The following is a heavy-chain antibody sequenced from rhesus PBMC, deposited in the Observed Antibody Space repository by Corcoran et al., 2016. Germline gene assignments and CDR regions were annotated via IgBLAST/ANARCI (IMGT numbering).Heavy chain of an antibody. CDR2: ISGSGGST. Sequence: QLQLQESGPGLVKPSETLSLTCAVSGGSISSNYWSWIRQPPGKGLEWIGRISGSGGSTDYNPTLKSRVTISTDTSKNQFSLKRSSVTAADTAVDYCARDRRDGSGCYVYWGQGVLVTVSS. V-gene: IGHV4-173*01. CDR3: ARDRRDGSGCYVY. J-gene: IGHJ4*01. D-gene: IGHD2-21*01. CDR1: GGSISSNY.